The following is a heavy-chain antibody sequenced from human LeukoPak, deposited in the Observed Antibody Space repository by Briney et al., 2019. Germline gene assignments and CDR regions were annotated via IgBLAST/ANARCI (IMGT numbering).Heavy chain of an antibody. Sequence: PGGSLRLSCAASGFTFSTYAMTWVRRAPGKGLEWVSALSAGGGHIYYADSVKVRFTSARDNSKSTLFLQMNNLRDEDTAIYYCAKNRDTGMAFDDYWGQGTQVTVSS. J-gene: IGHJ4*02. V-gene: IGHV3-23*01. CDR1: GFTFSTYA. CDR3: AKNRDTGMAFDDY. CDR2: LSAGGGHI. D-gene: IGHD5-18*01.